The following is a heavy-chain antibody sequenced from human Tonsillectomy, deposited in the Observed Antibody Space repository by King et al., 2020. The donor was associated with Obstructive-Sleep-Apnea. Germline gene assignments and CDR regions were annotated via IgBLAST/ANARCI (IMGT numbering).Heavy chain of an antibody. D-gene: IGHD1-1*01. CDR1: GFGFGTYS. V-gene: IGHV3-48*04. CDR2: IFTSSYMK. J-gene: IGHJ4*02. CDR3: VRDHNWAFDL. Sequence: VQLVESGGVLAQPGGSLRLSCTASGFGFGTYSMYWVRQTPGEGLEWTLYIFTSSYMKRDANSVKGRFTISGDSARDSPFLQMDSLRVEDTAVYYCVRDHNWAFDLWGQGTLVTVSS.